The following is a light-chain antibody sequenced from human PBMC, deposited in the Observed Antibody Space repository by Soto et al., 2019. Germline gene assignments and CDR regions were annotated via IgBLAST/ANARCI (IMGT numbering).Light chain of an antibody. CDR2: KAS. V-gene: IGKV1-5*03. Sequence: DIQMTQSPSTLSASVGDRVTITCRASPSISTWLAWYQQKPGKAPKLLIYKASNLEGGVPSRFSGSGSGTEFTITINSLQPDDVATYYCQQYNPYPLTFGGGTTVEIK. J-gene: IGKJ4*01. CDR1: PSISTW. CDR3: QQYNPYPLT.